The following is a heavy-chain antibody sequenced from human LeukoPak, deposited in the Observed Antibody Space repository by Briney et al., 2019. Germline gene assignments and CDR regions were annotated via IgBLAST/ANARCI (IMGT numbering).Heavy chain of an antibody. Sequence: ASVKVSCKASGYTFTGYYTHWVRQAPGQGLEWMGWINPNSGGTNYAQKFQGWVTMTRDTSISTAYMELSRLRSDDTAVYYCAREGRGSGSYYTFWFDPWGQGTLVTVSS. J-gene: IGHJ5*02. CDR3: AREGRGSGSYYTFWFDP. V-gene: IGHV1-2*04. CDR1: GYTFTGYY. CDR2: INPNSGGT. D-gene: IGHD3-10*01.